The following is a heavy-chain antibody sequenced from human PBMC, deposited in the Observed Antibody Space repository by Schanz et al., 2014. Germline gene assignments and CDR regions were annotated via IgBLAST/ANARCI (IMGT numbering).Heavy chain of an antibody. D-gene: IGHD1-7*01. J-gene: IGHJ4*02. CDR2: ISGSGVTI. V-gene: IGHV3-21*01. Sequence: EVQLVESGGGLVKPGESLRLSCAASGFIFSAYTMNWVRQAPGKGLEWVSVISGSGVTIYYADSVKGRFTISRDNSKNTLYPQMNSLRVEDTAVYYCAMGGYQLHHWGQGTLVTVSS. CDR3: AMGGYQLHH. CDR1: GFIFSAYT.